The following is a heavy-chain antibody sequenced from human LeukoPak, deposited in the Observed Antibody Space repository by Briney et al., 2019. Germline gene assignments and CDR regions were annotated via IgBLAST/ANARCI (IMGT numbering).Heavy chain of an antibody. D-gene: IGHD2-2*01. CDR2: INHSGTT. CDR1: GGSFRDYY. Sequence: PSETLSLTCAVYGGSFRDYYWNWIPQPPGKGLEWIGEINHSGTTNYNPSLKSRVTISVDTSKNQFSLRLSAVTAADTAVYHCARGLRLPSRSAPAVPHVWAKGTTVTVSA. J-gene: IGHJ6*04. V-gene: IGHV4-34*01. CDR3: ARGLRLPSRSAPAVPHV.